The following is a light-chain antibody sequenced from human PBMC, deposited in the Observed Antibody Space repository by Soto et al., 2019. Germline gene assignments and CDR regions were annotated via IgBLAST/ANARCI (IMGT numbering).Light chain of an antibody. CDR3: QQRSNWPPSIT. J-gene: IGKJ5*01. Sequence: EIVMTQSASTLSGSAGERATLSCGASQSVSSYLAWYQQKPGKAPRLLIYDASNRATGIPARFSGSGSLKDFTLNISSLEPEDFAVYYCQQRSNWPPSITFGQGTRLEIK. CDR2: DAS. V-gene: IGKV3-11*01. CDR1: QSVSSY.